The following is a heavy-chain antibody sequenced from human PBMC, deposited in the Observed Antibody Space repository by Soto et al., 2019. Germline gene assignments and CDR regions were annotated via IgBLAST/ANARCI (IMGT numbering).Heavy chain of an antibody. CDR2: IYYSGST. J-gene: IGHJ4*02. V-gene: IGHV4-59*08. CDR1: GGSISSYY. Sequence: SETLSLTCPVSGGSISSYYWSWIRQPPGKGLEWIGYIYYSGSTNYNPSLKSRVTISVDTSKNQFSLNLSSVTAADTAVYYCARLVAGFDYWGQGTLVTVSP. CDR3: ARLVAGFDY.